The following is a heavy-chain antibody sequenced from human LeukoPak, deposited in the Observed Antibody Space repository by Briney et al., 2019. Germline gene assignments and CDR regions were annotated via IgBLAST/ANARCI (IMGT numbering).Heavy chain of an antibody. V-gene: IGHV3-7*01. Sequence: PGGSLRLSCAASGFIFSSYWMTWVRQAPGKGLEWVANIKRDGSAINYVDSVKGRFTISRDNAKNSLYLQMSSLRAEDTAVYYCARDAATHWEYWGQGTLVTVSS. J-gene: IGHJ4*02. D-gene: IGHD1-26*01. CDR3: ARDAATHWEY. CDR2: IKRDGSAI. CDR1: GFIFSSYW.